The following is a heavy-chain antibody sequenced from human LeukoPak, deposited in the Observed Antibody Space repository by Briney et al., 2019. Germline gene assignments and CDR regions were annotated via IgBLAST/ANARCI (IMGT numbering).Heavy chain of an antibody. Sequence: SETLSLTCAVYGGSFSGYYWSWIRQPPGKGLEWIGSIYYSGSTYYNPSLKSRVTISVDTSKNQFSLKLSSVTAADTAVYYCARHSRAKVRGVDYWGQGTLVTVSS. CDR3: ARHSRAKVRGVDY. CDR2: IYYSGST. D-gene: IGHD3-10*01. V-gene: IGHV4-34*01. J-gene: IGHJ4*02. CDR1: GGSFSGYY.